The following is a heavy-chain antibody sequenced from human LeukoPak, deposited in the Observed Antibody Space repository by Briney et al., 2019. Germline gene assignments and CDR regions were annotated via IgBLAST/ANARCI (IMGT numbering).Heavy chain of an antibody. V-gene: IGHV4-34*01. J-gene: IGHJ1*01. CDR1: GGSFSGYY. CDR2: INHSGST. CDR3: ARGPRIAVAMVKVVEYFQH. D-gene: IGHD6-19*01. Sequence: SETLSLTCAVYGGSFSGYYWSWIRQPPGKGLEWIGEINHSGSTNYNPSLKSRVTTSVDTSKNQFSLKLSSVIAADTAVYYCARGPRIAVAMVKVVEYFQHWGQGTLVTVSS.